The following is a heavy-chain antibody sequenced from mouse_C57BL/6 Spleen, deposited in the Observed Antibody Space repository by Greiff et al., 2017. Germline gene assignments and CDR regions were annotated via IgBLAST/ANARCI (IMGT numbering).Heavy chain of an antibody. CDR2: INYDGSST. CDR1: GFTFSDYY. CDR3: ARGDYDYAIDY. J-gene: IGHJ4*01. Sequence: DVKLVESEGGLVQPGSSMKLSCTASGFTFSDYYMAWVRQVPEKGLEWVANINYDGSSTYYLDSLKSRFIISRDNAKNILYLQMSSLKSEDTATYYCARGDYDYAIDYWGQGTSVTVSS. D-gene: IGHD2-4*01. V-gene: IGHV5-16*01.